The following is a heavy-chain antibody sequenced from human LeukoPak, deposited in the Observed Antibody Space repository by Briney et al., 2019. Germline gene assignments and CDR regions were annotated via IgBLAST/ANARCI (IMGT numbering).Heavy chain of an antibody. CDR3: ARNMSTEGWFDS. J-gene: IGHJ5*01. V-gene: IGHV4-38-2*01. CDR2: VYNSVCT. Sequence: PSETLSLTCVVSDYSITSGDYWAWIRQPPGKGLEWIGSVYNSVCTSYNPSLKSRVTMSVDPSKNQFSLNLRSVTAADTAVYYCARNMSTEGWFDSWGRGTLVTVSS. CDR1: DYSITSGDY. D-gene: IGHD5/OR15-5a*01.